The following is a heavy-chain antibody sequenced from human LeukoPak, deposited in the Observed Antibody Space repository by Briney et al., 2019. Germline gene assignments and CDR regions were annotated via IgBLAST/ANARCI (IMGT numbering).Heavy chain of an antibody. CDR3: ARHHYGSGSDDAFDI. CDR2: ISYDGSNK. V-gene: IGHV3-30*04. Sequence: GRSLRLSCAASGFTFSSYAMHWVRQAPGKGLEWVAVISYDGSNKYYADSVKGRFTISRDNSKNTLYLQTNSLRAEDTAVYYCARHHYGSGSDDAFDIWGQGTMVTVSS. D-gene: IGHD3-10*01. CDR1: GFTFSSYA. J-gene: IGHJ3*02.